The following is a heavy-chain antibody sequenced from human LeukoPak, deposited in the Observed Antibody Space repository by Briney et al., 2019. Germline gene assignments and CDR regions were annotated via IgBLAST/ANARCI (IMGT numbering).Heavy chain of an antibody. J-gene: IGHJ5*02. Sequence: SETLSLTCTVSGGSISSYYWSWIRQPPGKELEWIGYIYYSGSTNYNPSLKSRVTISVDTSKNQFSLNLNSVTAADTAVYYCARNAGDLWGQGTLVTVSS. CDR1: GGSISSYY. CDR3: ARNAGDL. CDR2: IYYSGST. V-gene: IGHV4-59*01.